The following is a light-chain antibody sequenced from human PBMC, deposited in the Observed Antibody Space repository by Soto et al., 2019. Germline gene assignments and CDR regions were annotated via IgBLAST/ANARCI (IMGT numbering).Light chain of an antibody. CDR3: SSYASSSSLDV. J-gene: IGLJ1*01. V-gene: IGLV2-14*03. Sequence: QSVLTQPASVSGSPGQSITISCTGTSSDVGDYNYVSWFRQHPGKAPKLMIYDVSSRPSGISNRFSGSKSGNTASLTISGLQAEDEADYYCSSYASSSSLDVFGSGTKVTVL. CDR2: DVS. CDR1: SSDVGDYNY.